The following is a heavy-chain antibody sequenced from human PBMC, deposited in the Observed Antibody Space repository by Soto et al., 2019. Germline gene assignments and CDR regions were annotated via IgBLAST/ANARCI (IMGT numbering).Heavy chain of an antibody. D-gene: IGHD5-18*01. Sequence: SETLSLTCTVSGGSISSGGYYWSWIRQHPGKGLEWIGYIYYSGSTYYNPSLKSRVTISVDTSKNQFSLKLSSVTAADTAVYYCARDPYSHAGIYSYYYDMDVWGQGPTVTVCS. V-gene: IGHV4-31*03. CDR1: GGSISSGGYY. J-gene: IGHJ6*02. CDR3: ARDPYSHAGIYSYYYDMDV. CDR2: IYYSGST.